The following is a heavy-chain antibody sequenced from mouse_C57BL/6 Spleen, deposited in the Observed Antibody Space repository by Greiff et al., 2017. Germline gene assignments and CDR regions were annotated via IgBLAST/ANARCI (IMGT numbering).Heavy chain of an antibody. Sequence: EVKLQESGPELVKPGDSVKLSCKASGYSFTDYFMNWVMQSHGKSLEWIGRINPYNGDTCYTQKFKGKATLTLDKSSSTAHMELRSLTSEDSAVYYCASSGYSYRFAYWGQGTLVTVSA. CDR3: ASSGYSYRFAY. D-gene: IGHD2-12*01. J-gene: IGHJ3*01. V-gene: IGHV1-20*01. CDR2: INPYNGDT. CDR1: GYSFTDYF.